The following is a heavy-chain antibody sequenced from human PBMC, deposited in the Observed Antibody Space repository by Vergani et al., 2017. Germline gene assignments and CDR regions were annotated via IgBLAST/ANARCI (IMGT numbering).Heavy chain of an antibody. CDR3: ARSRRAWPTLDD. Sequence: QVQLQESGPGLVKPSQTLSLTCTVSGGPISSGGYYWSWIRQHPGKGLEWIGYIYYSGSTYYNPSLKSRVTISVDTSKNQFSLKLSSVTAADTAVYYCARSRRAWPTLDDGGQGTLVTVS. V-gene: IGHV4-31*03. D-gene: IGHD5-12*01. CDR1: GGPISSGGYY. J-gene: IGHJ4*02. CDR2: IYYSGST.